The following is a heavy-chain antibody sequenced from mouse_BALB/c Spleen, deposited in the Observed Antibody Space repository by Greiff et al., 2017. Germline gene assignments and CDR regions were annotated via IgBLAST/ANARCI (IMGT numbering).Heavy chain of an antibody. CDR3: AGGLGRVDY. J-gene: IGHJ2*01. Sequence: EVKLQESGPGLVKPSQSLSLTCTVTGYSITSDYAWNWIRQFPGNKLEWMGYISYSGSTSYNPSLKSRISITRDTSKNQFFLQLNSVTTEDTATYYCAGGLGRVDYWGQGTTLTVSS. V-gene: IGHV3-2*02. CDR2: ISYSGST. CDR1: GYSITSDYA. D-gene: IGHD4-1*01.